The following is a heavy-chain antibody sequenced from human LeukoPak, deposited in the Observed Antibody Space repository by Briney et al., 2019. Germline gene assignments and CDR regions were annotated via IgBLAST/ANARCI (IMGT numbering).Heavy chain of an antibody. Sequence: ASVKVSCKASGYTFTSYDINWVRQATGQGLEWMGWMNPNSGNTGYAQKFPGRVTMTRNTSITTAYMELSSLRSEDTAVYYCARTALSHCSGGSCYSYYFDYWGQGTLVTVSS. CDR3: ARTALSHCSGGSCYSYYFDY. CDR2: MNPNSGNT. D-gene: IGHD2-15*01. J-gene: IGHJ4*02. CDR1: GYTFTSYD. V-gene: IGHV1-8*01.